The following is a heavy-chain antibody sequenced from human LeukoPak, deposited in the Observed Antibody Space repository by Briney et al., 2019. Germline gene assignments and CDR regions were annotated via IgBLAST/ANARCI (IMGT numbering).Heavy chain of an antibody. J-gene: IGHJ4*02. V-gene: IGHV4-31*03. CDR2: IYYSGST. Sequence: PSQTLSLTCTVSGGSISSGGYYWSWIRQHPGKGLEWIGYIYYSGSTYYNPSLKSRVTISVDTSKNQFSLKLSSVTAADTAVYYCARDVAAAGWNGRTEYYFDYWGQGTLVTVSS. CDR3: ARDVAAAGWNGRTEYYFDY. D-gene: IGHD6-13*01. CDR1: GGSISSGGYY.